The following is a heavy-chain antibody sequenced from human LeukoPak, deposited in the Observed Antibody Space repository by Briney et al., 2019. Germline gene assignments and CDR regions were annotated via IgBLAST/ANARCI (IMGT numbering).Heavy chain of an antibody. J-gene: IGHJ4*02. V-gene: IGHV1-2*02. CDR2: INPNSGGT. CDR3: TRLIVDSSGYSFDY. CDR1: GYTVTGYY. D-gene: IGHD3-22*01. Sequence: ASVKVSCKASGYTVTGYYMHWVRQAPGQGLEWMGWINPNSGGTNYAQKFQGRVTMTRDTSISTAYMELSRLRSDDTAVYYCTRLIVDSSGYSFDYWGQGTLVTVSS.